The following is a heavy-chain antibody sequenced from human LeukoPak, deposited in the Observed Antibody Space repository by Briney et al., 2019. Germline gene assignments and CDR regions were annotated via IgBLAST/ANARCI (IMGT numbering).Heavy chain of an antibody. D-gene: IGHD5-18*01. CDR2: IYSGGST. CDR1: GFTVSSNY. Sequence: PGGSLRLSCAASGFTVSSNYMSWVRQAPGKGLEWVSGIYSGGSTYYADSVKGRFTISRDNSKNTLYLQMNSLRAEDTAVYYCARPVVDTAMVTSGGAFDIWGQGTMVTVSS. CDR3: ARPVVDTAMVTSGGAFDI. V-gene: IGHV3-53*01. J-gene: IGHJ3*02.